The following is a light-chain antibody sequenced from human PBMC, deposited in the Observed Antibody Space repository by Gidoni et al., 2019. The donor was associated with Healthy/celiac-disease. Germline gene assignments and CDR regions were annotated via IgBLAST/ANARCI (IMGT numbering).Light chain of an antibody. V-gene: IGKV3-15*01. J-gene: IGKJ1*01. CDR2: GAS. CDR1: QSVSSN. CDR3: QQYNNWPPKT. Sequence: EIVMTQSPATLSVSPGERATLSCRASQSVSSNLAWYQQKPGQAPRRLIYGASTRATGIPARFSGSGSGTEFTLTISSLQSEDFAVYYCQQYNNWPPKTFGQGTKVEIQ.